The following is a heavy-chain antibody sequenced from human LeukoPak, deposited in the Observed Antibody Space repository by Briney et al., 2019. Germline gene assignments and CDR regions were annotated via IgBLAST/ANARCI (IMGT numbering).Heavy chain of an antibody. CDR3: AKKASLVRGENYLDF. V-gene: IGHV3-30*18. D-gene: IGHD3-10*01. CDR1: GFTFSSYA. Sequence: PGRSLRLSCAASGFTFSSYAINWVRQAPGKGLEWVGVISSDANNKYYTESVKGRFTISRDNSKNTLYLQMNSLKTEDTALYYCAKKASLVRGENYLDFWGQGTLVTVSS. CDR2: ISSDANNK. J-gene: IGHJ4*02.